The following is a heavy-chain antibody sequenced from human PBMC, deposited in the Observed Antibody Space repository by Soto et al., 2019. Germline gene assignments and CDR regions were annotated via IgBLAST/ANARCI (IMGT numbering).Heavy chain of an antibody. V-gene: IGHV4-4*02. J-gene: IGHJ4*02. Sequence: QVQLQESGPGLVKPSGTLSLTCAVSGGSISSTNWWTWVRLPPGRGLEWIGEIFHSGSTNYNPSLKSRVSISVDKSKNQFSLALSSVTVADTAVYYCARKGWTGGIDYWGQGTLVTVSS. CDR2: IFHSGST. D-gene: IGHD3-16*01. CDR3: ARKGWTGGIDY. CDR1: GGSISSTNW.